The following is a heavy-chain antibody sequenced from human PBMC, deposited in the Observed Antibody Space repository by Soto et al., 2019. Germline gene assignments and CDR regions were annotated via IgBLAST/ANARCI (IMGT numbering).Heavy chain of an antibody. Sequence: SETLSLTCTVSGGSISSYYWSWIRQPAGKGLEWIGRIYTSGSTNYHPSLKSRVTMSVDTSKNQFSLKLSSVTAADTAVYYCATSRGYYYDSSGFPMAFDIWGQGTMVTVSS. CDR2: IYTSGST. CDR1: GGSISSYY. CDR3: ATSRGYYYDSSGFPMAFDI. D-gene: IGHD3-22*01. J-gene: IGHJ3*02. V-gene: IGHV4-4*07.